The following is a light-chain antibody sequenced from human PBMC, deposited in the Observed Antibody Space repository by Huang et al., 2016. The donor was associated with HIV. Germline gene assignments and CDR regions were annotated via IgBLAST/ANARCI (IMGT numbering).Light chain of an antibody. CDR2: GAS. J-gene: IGKJ1*01. Sequence: EIVMTQSPATLSVSPGERVTLSCRASQSVSSNLAWVQQQPGQSPRLLIYGASTRATGIPARFSGSGSGTEFTLTISSLQSEDFAVYYCQQYKNWWTFGQGTKVEIK. CDR3: QQYKNWWT. CDR1: QSVSSN. V-gene: IGKV3-15*01.